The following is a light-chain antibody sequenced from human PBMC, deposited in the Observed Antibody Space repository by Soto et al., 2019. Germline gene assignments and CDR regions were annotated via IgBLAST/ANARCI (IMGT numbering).Light chain of an antibody. J-gene: IGKJ5*01. Sequence: EIVLTQSPGTLSLSPGERATISCRASQSVSSNYLAWFQHKPGQAPRLLIYGVSNRATGIPDRFSGSGSATDFTLTISRLEPEDFAVYYCQHYGRSPTFGQGTRLEI. CDR1: QSVSSNY. CDR3: QHYGRSPT. CDR2: GVS. V-gene: IGKV3-20*01.